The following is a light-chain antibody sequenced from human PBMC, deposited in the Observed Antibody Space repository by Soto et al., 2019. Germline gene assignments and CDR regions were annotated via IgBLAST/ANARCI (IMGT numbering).Light chain of an antibody. CDR3: SSYRSSSTFYV. CDR2: EVT. CDR1: SSDVGGHNY. Sequence: QSALTQPASVSGSPGQSITISCTGTSSDVGGHNYVSWYQQHPGKAPKLLIYEVTFRPSGISDRFSASKSGTTASLTISGLQAEDEADYSCSSYRSSSTFYVFGTGTKLTVL. V-gene: IGLV2-14*01. J-gene: IGLJ1*01.